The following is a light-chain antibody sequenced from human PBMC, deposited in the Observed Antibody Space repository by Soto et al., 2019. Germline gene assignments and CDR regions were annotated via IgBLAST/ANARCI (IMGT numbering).Light chain of an antibody. CDR3: QVWDSSSDHYV. J-gene: IGLJ1*01. Sequence: SYVVTQPPSVSVAPGQTARLPCGGNDIGRKSVHWYKQKPGQAPVLVVYDDSVRPAGIPERVSGSNSGNTATLSISRVEAGDEADYFCQVWDSSSDHYVFGSGTTLTVL. V-gene: IGLV3-21*02. CDR1: DIGRKS. CDR2: DDS.